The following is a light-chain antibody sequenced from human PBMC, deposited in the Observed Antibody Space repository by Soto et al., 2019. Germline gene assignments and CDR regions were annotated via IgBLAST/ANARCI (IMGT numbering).Light chain of an antibody. V-gene: IGLV1-47*01. CDR3: ASWDDSLRGGV. Sequence: QSVVTQTPSASGTPGQRVTISCSGSGSNIGSTYVYWYQQLPGTAPRLLIYRSRERPSGVPDRFSGSKSGTSAYLVITGLRSEDEADYYCASWDDSLRGGVFGGGTQLTVL. J-gene: IGLJ7*01. CDR1: GSNIGSTY. CDR2: RSR.